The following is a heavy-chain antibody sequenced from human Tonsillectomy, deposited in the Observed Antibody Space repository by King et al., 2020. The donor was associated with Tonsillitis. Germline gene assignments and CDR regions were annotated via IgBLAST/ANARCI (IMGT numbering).Heavy chain of an antibody. CDR1: GFTFSSYA. J-gene: IGHJ4*02. Sequence: VQLVESGGALVQPGGSLGLSCAASGFTFSSYAMSWVRQAPGKGLECVSVIYSDSSSTYYEDSVKGRFTISRDNSKNTVYLQMNSLRAEDTAIYYCARFLHGALYWGKGTLVTVSS. CDR3: ARFLHGALY. D-gene: IGHD2/OR15-2a*01. CDR2: IYSDSSST. V-gene: IGHV3-23*03.